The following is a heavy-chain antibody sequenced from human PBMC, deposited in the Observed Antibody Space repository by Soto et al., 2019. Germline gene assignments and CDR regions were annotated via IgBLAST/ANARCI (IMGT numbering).Heavy chain of an antibody. D-gene: IGHD2-8*02. Sequence: QVQLVESGGGVVQPGRSLRLSCAASGFTVSSYGMHWVRQAPGKGLEWVAVISRDGGTKYYADAVKGLFTISRDNSRNTLFLEMNSLRGDDMAVYSCTGEVASGYWGQGTLVTVSS. CDR3: TGEVASGY. CDR1: GFTVSSYG. CDR2: ISRDGGTK. J-gene: IGHJ4*02. V-gene: IGHV3-30*03.